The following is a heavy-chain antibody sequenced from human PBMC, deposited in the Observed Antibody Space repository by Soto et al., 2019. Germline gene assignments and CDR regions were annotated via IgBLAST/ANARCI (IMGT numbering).Heavy chain of an antibody. V-gene: IGHV2-5*01. J-gene: IGHJ4*02. Sequence: QITLKESGPTLVKPTQTLTLTCTFSGFSLSTSGVGVGWIRQPPGKALEWLALIYWNDDKRYSPSLKSRLTITKDTSKNQVVLTMTNMDPVDTATYYCARIAKTDSSSWEDYWGQGTLVTVSS. CDR1: GFSLSTSGVG. D-gene: IGHD6-13*01. CDR3: ARIAKTDSSSWEDY. CDR2: IYWNDDK.